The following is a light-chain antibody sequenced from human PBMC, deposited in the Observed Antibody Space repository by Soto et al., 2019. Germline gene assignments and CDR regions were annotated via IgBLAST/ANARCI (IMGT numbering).Light chain of an antibody. CDR2: EGS. Sequence: QSVLTQPASVSGSPGQAITISCTGTSSDVGSYNLVSWYQQHPGKAPKLMIYEGSKRPSGVSNRFSGSKSGNTASLTISGLQAEDEADYYCCSYAGSSNWVFGGGKQLTV. CDR3: CSYAGSSNWV. V-gene: IGLV2-23*01. J-gene: IGLJ2*01. CDR1: SSDVGSYNL.